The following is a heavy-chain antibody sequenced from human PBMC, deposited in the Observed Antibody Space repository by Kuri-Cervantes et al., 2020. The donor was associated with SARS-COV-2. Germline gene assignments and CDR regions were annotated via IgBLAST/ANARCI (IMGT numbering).Heavy chain of an antibody. V-gene: IGHV3-64D*08. D-gene: IGHD6-19*01. J-gene: IGHJ4*02. CDR1: GFTFSSYA. CDR2: ISSNGGST. Sequence: ETLSLTCSASGFTFSSYAMHWVRQAPGKGLEYVSAISSNGGSTYYADSVKGRFTISRDNSKNTLYLQMSSLRAEDTAVYYCVRSGAVAGTFDYWGQGTLVTVSS. CDR3: VRSGAVAGTFDY.